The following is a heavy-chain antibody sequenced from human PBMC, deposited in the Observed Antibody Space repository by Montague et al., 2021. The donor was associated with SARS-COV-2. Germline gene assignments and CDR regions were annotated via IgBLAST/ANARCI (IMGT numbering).Heavy chain of an antibody. V-gene: IGHV4-31*03. J-gene: IGHJ3*02. D-gene: IGHD6-19*01. Sequence: TLSLTRTVSGGSINSGGYYWSWIRQHPGKGLEWIGYICYSGSTYYNPXLRSRLTISVDTSKNQFSLKLSSVNAADTAVYYCARVHFVSSGWYPDAFDIWGQGTMVTVSS. CDR3: ARVHFVSSGWYPDAFDI. CDR2: ICYSGST. CDR1: GGSINSGGYY.